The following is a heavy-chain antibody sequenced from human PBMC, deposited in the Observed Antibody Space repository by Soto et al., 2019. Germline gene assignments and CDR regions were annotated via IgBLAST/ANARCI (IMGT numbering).Heavy chain of an antibody. CDR3: ARTMVRTASAFDI. J-gene: IGHJ3*02. CDR1: GYSLAGYW. CDR2: IYPADSDT. Sequence: GESLKISCKGSGYSLAGYWIGWVRQMPGKGLDWMGVIYPADSDTRYSPSFHGQVTISADKSISTAYLQWSSLKASDTAMYYCARTMVRTASAFDIWGQGTMVTVS. D-gene: IGHD2-21*02. V-gene: IGHV5-51*01.